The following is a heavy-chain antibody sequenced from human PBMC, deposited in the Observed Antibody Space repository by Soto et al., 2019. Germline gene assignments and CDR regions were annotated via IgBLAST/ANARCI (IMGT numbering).Heavy chain of an antibody. J-gene: IGHJ3*02. CDR2: IYYSGST. CDR1: GGSISSSSYY. V-gene: IGHV4-39*01. Sequence: PSETLSLTFTVSGGSISSSSYYWGWIRQPPGKGLEWIGSIYYSGSTYYNPSLKSRVTISVDTSKNQFSLKLSSVTAADTAVYYCARHNYGARGQTFDIWGQGTMVTVS. CDR3: ARHNYGARGQTFDI. D-gene: IGHD4-17*01.